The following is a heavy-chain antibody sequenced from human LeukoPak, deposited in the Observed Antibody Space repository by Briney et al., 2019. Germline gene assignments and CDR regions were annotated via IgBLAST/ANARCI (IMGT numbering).Heavy chain of an antibody. J-gene: IGHJ4*02. CDR1: GFTFSSYS. CDR2: ISSSSSCI. V-gene: IGHV3-21*04. Sequence: GGSLRLSCAASGFTFSSYSMNWVRQAPGKGLEWVSSISSSSSCIYYADSVKGRFTISRDNAKNSLYLQMNSLRAEDTAVYYCARNYDILTGYSSPYYFDYWGQGTLVTVSS. D-gene: IGHD3-9*01. CDR3: ARNYDILTGYSSPYYFDY.